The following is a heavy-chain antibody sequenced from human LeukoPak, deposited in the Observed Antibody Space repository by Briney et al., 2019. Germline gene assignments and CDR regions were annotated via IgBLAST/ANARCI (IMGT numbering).Heavy chain of an antibody. Sequence: SVKVSCKASGGTFNTHAINWVRQAPRQGLEWMGGVIPMFGTPNYAQKFRGKITINTDESMGTVYMELSSLRSEDTAVYYCARDRGYCSGGSCYSNDYYQYYMDVWGQGTTVTVSS. CDR1: GGTFNTHA. D-gene: IGHD2-15*01. CDR3: ARDRGYCSGGSCYSNDYYQYYMDV. CDR2: VIPMFGTP. J-gene: IGHJ6*03. V-gene: IGHV1-69*05.